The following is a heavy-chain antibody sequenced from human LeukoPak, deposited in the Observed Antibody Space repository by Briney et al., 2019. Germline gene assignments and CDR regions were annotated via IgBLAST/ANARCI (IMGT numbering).Heavy chain of an antibody. CDR3: ARRSCSATSCYPQY. J-gene: IGHJ4*02. Sequence: GESLKISCKGSGYTFTSYWISWVRQMSGKGLEWMGKIDPSDSYTNYSPSFQGHVTISADKSTSTAYLQWSSLEASDTAVYYCARRSCSATSCYPQYWGPGTRVTVSS. CDR1: GYTFTSYW. D-gene: IGHD2-15*01. V-gene: IGHV5-10-1*01. CDR2: IDPSDSYT.